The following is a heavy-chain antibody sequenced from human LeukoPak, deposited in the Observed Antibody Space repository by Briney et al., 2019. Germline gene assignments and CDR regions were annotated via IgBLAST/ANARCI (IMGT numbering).Heavy chain of an antibody. J-gene: IGHJ4*02. D-gene: IGHD4-17*01. V-gene: IGHV1-69*13. CDR2: IIPILGTA. CDR3: ARIGQHDYGDYGSDY. Sequence: SVKVSCKASGGTFSSYAISWVRQAPGQGLEWMGGIIPILGTANNAQKFQGRVTITADEPTRTAYMELSSLRSEDTAVYYCARIGQHDYGDYGSDYWGQGTLVTVSS. CDR1: GGTFSSYA.